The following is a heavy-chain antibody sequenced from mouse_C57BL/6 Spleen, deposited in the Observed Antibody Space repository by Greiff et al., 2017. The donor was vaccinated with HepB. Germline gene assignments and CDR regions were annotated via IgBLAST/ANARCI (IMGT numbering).Heavy chain of an antibody. Sequence: EVKLVESGPGMVKPSQSLSLTCTVSGYSITSGYDWHWIRHFPGNKLEWMGYISYSGSTNYNPSLKSRISITHDTSKNHFFLKLNSVTTEDTATYYCARGGSNYYYAMDYWGQGTSVTVSS. J-gene: IGHJ4*01. D-gene: IGHD2-5*01. V-gene: IGHV3-1*01. CDR2: ISYSGST. CDR3: ARGGSNYYYAMDY. CDR1: GYSITSGYD.